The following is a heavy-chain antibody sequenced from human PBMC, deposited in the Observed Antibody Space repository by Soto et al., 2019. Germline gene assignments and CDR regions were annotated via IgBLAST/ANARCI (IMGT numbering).Heavy chain of an antibody. CDR2: IYYSGIT. D-gene: IGHD2-2*01. V-gene: IGHV4-59*01. J-gene: IGHJ4*02. CDR3: ARGIPSSSRTSLVY. Sequence: WTWIRQPPGKGLEWIGYIYYSGITNYNPSLESRVTMSLDTSENQFSLRLTSVTAADTAMYYCARGIPSSSRTSLVYWGQGALVTVSS.